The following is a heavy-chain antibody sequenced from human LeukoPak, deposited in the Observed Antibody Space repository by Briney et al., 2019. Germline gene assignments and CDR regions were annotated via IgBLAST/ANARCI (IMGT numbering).Heavy chain of an antibody. CDR2: INPSGGST. D-gene: IGHD2-15*01. CDR1: GYTFTNNY. J-gene: IGHJ4*02. V-gene: IGHV1-46*01. Sequence: GASVKVSCKASGYTFTNNYMHWVRQAPGQGLERMGIINPSGGSTNYAQKFQGRVTMTRDTSTSTVYMELSSLRSEDTAVYYCARAVGIVVVVVATLDYWGQGTLVTVSS. CDR3: ARAVGIVVVVVATLDY.